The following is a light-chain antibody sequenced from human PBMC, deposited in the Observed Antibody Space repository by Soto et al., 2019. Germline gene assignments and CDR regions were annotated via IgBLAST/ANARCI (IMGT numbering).Light chain of an antibody. J-gene: IGKJ4*01. CDR3: QQSYRTLLS. Sequence: DIQMTQSPSSLSASIGDRVTITCRASESIISYLNWYQQKPGKAPKLLISGASTLQSGVPSRFSGRGSGTDVTLAISSLQPEDVGAYYCQQSYRTLLSFGGGTKVDIK. CDR1: ESIISY. V-gene: IGKV1-39*01. CDR2: GAS.